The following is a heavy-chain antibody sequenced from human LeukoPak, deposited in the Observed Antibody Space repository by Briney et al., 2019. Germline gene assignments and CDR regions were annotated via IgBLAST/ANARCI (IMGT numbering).Heavy chain of an antibody. CDR2: ITSGSSYI. V-gene: IGHV3-21*01. J-gene: IGHJ6*03. D-gene: IGHD1-26*01. CDR1: GFTFSSYW. CDR3: ARDPYSGSYGNYYYYFMDV. Sequence: GGSLRLSCAASGFTFSSYWMSWVRQAPGKGLEWVSSITSGSSYIYYADSVKGRFTISRDNAKNSLYLQMNSLRAEDTAVYYCARDPYSGSYGNYYYYFMDVWGKGTTVTISS.